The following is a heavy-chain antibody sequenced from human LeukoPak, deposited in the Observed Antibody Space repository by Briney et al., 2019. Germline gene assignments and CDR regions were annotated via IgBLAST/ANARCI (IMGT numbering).Heavy chain of an antibody. J-gene: IGHJ4*02. CDR2: IYTSGST. CDR3: ARDIGRFGELFSDY. D-gene: IGHD3-10*01. CDR1: GGSISSGSYY. V-gene: IGHV4-61*02. Sequence: SETLSLTCTVSGGSISSGSYYWSWIRQPAGKGLEWIGRIYTSGSTNYNPSLKSRVTISVDTSKNQFSLKLSSVTAADTAVYYCARDIGRFGELFSDYWGQGTLVTVSS.